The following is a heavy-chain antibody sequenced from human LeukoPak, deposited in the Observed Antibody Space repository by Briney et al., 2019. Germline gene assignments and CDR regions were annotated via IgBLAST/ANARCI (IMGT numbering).Heavy chain of an antibody. CDR3: ARDVTLRSRSSLIYFDY. V-gene: IGHV1-2*02. Sequence: GASVKVSCKASGYTFTSYYMHWVRQAPGQGLEWMGWINANDGSTNYAQNFQDRVTMTRDTSINTADLEVGRLKSGDTAVYYCARDVTLRSRSSLIYFDYWGQGSLVTVSS. J-gene: IGHJ4*02. CDR2: INANDGST. D-gene: IGHD6-6*01. CDR1: GYTFTSYY.